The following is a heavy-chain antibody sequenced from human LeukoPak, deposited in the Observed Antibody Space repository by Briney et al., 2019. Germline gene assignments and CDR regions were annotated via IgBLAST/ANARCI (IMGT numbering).Heavy chain of an antibody. CDR1: GFTFDDYA. D-gene: IGHD5-18*01. CDR3: ARAGGYSYVTLSDY. J-gene: IGHJ4*02. V-gene: IGHV3-9*01. CDR2: ISWNSGSI. Sequence: GRSLRLSCAASGFTFDDYAMHWVRQAPGKGLEWVSGISWNSGSIGYADSVKGRFTISRDNAKNSLYLQMNSPRAEDTALYYCARAGGYSYVTLSDYWGQGTLVTVSS.